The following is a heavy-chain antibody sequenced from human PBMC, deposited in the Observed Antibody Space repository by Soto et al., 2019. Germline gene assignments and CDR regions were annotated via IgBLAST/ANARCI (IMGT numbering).Heavy chain of an antibody. CDR3: ARSYSGYDQDFDY. V-gene: IGHV3-23*01. CDR1: EFTFSTYA. J-gene: IGHJ4*02. D-gene: IGHD5-12*01. Sequence: PGGSLRLSCVVSEFTFSTYAMSWLRLAPGKGLEWVSTISVSGGNTYYADSVKGQVTISADKSISTAYLQWSSLKASDTAMYYCARSYSGYDQDFDYWGQGTLVTVSS. CDR2: ISVSGGNT.